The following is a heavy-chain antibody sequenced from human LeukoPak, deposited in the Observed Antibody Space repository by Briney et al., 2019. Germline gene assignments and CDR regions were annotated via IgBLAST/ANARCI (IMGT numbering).Heavy chain of an antibody. D-gene: IGHD3-10*01. Sequence: SVKVSFKASGGTFSSYAISWVRQAPGQGLEWMGRIIPILGIANYAQKFQGRVTMTRDTSISTAYMELSRLRSDDTAVYYCARQYYYGSEIPYFDYWGQGTLVTVSS. CDR2: IIPILGIA. J-gene: IGHJ4*02. CDR1: GGTFSSYA. V-gene: IGHV1-69*04. CDR3: ARQYYYGSEIPYFDY.